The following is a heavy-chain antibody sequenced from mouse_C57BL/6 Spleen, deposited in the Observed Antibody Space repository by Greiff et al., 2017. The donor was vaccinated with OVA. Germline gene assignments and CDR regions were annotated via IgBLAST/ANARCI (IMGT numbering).Heavy chain of an antibody. Sequence: QVQLKESGAELVRPGASVKLSCKASGYTFTDYYINWVKQRPGQGLEWIARIYPGSGNTYYNEKFKGKATLTAEKSSSTAYMQLSSLTSEDSAVYFCARDSLVYFDYWGQGTTLTVSS. CDR2: IYPGSGNT. D-gene: IGHD6-1*01. CDR1: GYTFTDYY. J-gene: IGHJ2*01. V-gene: IGHV1-76*01. CDR3: ARDSLVYFDY.